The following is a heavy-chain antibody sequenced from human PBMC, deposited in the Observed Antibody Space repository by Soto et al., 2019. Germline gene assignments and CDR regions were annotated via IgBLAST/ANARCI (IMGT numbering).Heavy chain of an antibody. V-gene: IGHV1-18*01. J-gene: IGHJ4*02. CDR2: ISAYNGNT. CDR1: GYTFSSYG. CDR3: ARDPGTVLLWFGELFFDY. D-gene: IGHD3-10*01. Sequence: QVQLVQSGAEVKKPGASVKVSCKASGYTFSSYGISWVRQAPGQGLEWMGWISAYNGNTNYAQKLQGRVTMTTDTSPSTAYMELRSLGSDDTAVYYCARDPGTVLLWFGELFFDYWGQGTLVTVSS.